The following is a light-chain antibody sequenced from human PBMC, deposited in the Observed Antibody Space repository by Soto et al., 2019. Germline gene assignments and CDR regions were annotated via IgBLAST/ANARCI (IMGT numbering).Light chain of an antibody. J-gene: IGKJ5*01. CDR1: QTVSRTY. CDR2: AAS. V-gene: IGKV3-20*01. Sequence: EIVLTQSPGTLSLSPGERATLSCRASQTVSRTYLAWYHQKPGQTPRLLIYAASSRATGIPDRFSGSGSGTDFTLTISRLEPEDFALYFCQQYDAALITFGQGTRLDIK. CDR3: QQYDAALIT.